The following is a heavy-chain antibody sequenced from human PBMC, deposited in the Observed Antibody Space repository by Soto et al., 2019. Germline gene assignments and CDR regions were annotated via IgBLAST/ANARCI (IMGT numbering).Heavy chain of an antibody. Sequence: GGSLRLSCAASGFTFSSYSMNWVRQAPGKGLEWVSYISSSSSTIYYADSVKGRFTISRDNAKNSLYLQMNSLRDEDTAVYYCARDSVRGAGRKGGVNWFDPWGQGTLVTVSS. D-gene: IGHD3-10*01. CDR2: ISSSSSTI. V-gene: IGHV3-48*02. CDR3: ARDSVRGAGRKGGVNWFDP. J-gene: IGHJ5*02. CDR1: GFTFSSYS.